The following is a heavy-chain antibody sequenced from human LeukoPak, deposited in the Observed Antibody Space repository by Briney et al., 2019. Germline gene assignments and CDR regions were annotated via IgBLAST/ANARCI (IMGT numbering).Heavy chain of an antibody. CDR3: ARDQGSGSYEYYYYGMDV. V-gene: IGHV3-21*01. CDR2: IRSSTSNI. J-gene: IGHJ6*02. CDR1: GFSFSDYS. D-gene: IGHD3-10*01. Sequence: PGGSLRLSCAASGFSFSDYSMNWVRQAPGKGLEWVSSIRSSTSNIYYADSVKGRFTISRDNAKNSLYLQMNSLRAADTAVYYCARDQGSGSYEYYYYGMDVWGQGTTVTVSS.